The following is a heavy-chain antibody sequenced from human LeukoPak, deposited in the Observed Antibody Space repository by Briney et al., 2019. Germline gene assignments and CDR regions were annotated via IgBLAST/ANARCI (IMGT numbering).Heavy chain of an antibody. J-gene: IGHJ3*02. D-gene: IGHD3/OR15-3a*01. CDR2: INHSGST. CDR1: GGSFSGYY. Sequence: PSETLSLTCAVYGGSFSGYYWSWIRQPPGKGLEWIGEINHSGSTNYNPSLKSRVTISVDTSKNQFSLKLSSVTAADTAVYYCARTDFLTDALDIWGQGTMVTVSS. CDR3: ARTDFLTDALDI. V-gene: IGHV4-34*01.